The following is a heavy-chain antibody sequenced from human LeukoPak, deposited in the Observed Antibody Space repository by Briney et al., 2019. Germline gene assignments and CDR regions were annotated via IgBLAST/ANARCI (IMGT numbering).Heavy chain of an antibody. CDR1: GGSINSGDNY. CDR2: IYYRGTT. Sequence: SQTLSLTCTVSGGSINSGDNYWSWIRQPPGKGLEWIGFIYYRGTTYYSPSLKSRVSISIDTSRNQFSLRLNSVTAADTAVYSCARIQGSSGYGRSHFDYWGQGILVTVSS. CDR3: ARIQGSSGYGRSHFDY. D-gene: IGHD6-13*01. J-gene: IGHJ4*02. V-gene: IGHV4-30-4*01.